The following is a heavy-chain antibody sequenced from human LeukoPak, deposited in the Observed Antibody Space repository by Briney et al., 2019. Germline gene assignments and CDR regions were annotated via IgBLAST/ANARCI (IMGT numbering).Heavy chain of an antibody. Sequence: GASVKVSCKASGYTFTGYYMHWVRQAPGQGLEWMGWINPNSGGTNYAQKFQGRVTMTRDTSISTAYMELSRLRSDDTAVYYCAMNYYGSGSPWYYFDYWGQGTLVTASS. CDR1: GYTFTGYY. V-gene: IGHV1-2*02. CDR3: AMNYYGSGSPWYYFDY. D-gene: IGHD3-10*01. J-gene: IGHJ4*02. CDR2: INPNSGGT.